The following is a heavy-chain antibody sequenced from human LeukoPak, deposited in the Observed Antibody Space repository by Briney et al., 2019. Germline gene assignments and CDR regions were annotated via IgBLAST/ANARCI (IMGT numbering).Heavy chain of an antibody. V-gene: IGHV4-39*07. CDR2: IYYSGST. J-gene: IGHJ4*02. D-gene: IGHD3-10*01. CDR3: ARDEGYYGSGSPYFNY. CDR1: GGSISSGSYY. Sequence: SETLSLTCTVSGGSISSGSYYWSRIRQPPGKGLEWIGSIYYSGSTYYNPSLKSRVTISVDTSKNQFSLTLSSVTAADTAVYYCARDEGYYGSGSPYFNYWGQGTLVTVSS.